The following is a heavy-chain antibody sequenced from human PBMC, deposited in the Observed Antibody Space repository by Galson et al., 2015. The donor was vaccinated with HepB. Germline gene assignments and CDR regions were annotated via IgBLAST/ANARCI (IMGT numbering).Heavy chain of an antibody. Sequence: SLRLSCAASGFTFDDYAMHWVRQAPGKGLEWVSGISWNSGSIGYADSVKGRFTISRDNAKNSLYLQMNSLRAEDTALYYCAKGRSELWFSYWSQGTLVTVSS. D-gene: IGHD3-10*01. J-gene: IGHJ4*02. CDR3: AKGRSELWFSY. CDR1: GFTFDDYA. V-gene: IGHV3-9*01. CDR2: ISWNSGSI.